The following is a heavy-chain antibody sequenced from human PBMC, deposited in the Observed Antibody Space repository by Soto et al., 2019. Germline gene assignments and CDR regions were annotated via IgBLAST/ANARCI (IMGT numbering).Heavy chain of an antibody. V-gene: IGHV3-23*01. CDR2: ISCSTGTT. J-gene: IGHJ6*04. CDR1: GLTFSNFA. CDR3: AKDSFCSPSHVDL. D-gene: IGHD3-10*02. Sequence: EVQVLESGGGSVQPGGSLRLSCAASGLTFSNFAMSWVRQAPGKWLEWVSEISCSTGTTYYADSVKGRFIISRDNSKNTLHLQMNSLRAEDTAVYYCAKDSFCSPSHVDLWGKGSTVTVSS.